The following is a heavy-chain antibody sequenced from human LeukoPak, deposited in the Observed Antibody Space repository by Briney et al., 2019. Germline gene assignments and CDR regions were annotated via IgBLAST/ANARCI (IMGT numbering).Heavy chain of an antibody. D-gene: IGHD3/OR15-3a*01. V-gene: IGHV3-30-3*01. Sequence: GGSLRLSCAASGFTFSSYAIHWVRQAPGKGLEWVAVISYDGSNKYYADSVKGRFTISRDNSKNTLYLQMNSLRDEDTAVYYCARAFGLTDYWGQGTLVTVSS. J-gene: IGHJ4*02. CDR1: GFTFSSYA. CDR2: ISYDGSNK. CDR3: ARAFGLTDY.